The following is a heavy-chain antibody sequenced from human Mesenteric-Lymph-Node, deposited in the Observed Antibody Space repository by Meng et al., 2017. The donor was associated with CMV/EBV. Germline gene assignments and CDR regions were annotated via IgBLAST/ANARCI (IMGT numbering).Heavy chain of an antibody. J-gene: IGHJ4*02. D-gene: IGHD3-10*01. V-gene: IGHV4-4*02. CDR1: GGSISSSNW. CDR3: ARGNTMVRGVFDY. Sequence: VSGGSISSSNWWSWVRQPPGKGLEWIGEIYHSGSTNYNPSLKSRVTISVDKSKNQFSLKLSSVTAADTAVYYCARGNTMVRGVFDYWGQGTLVTVTS. CDR2: IYHSGST.